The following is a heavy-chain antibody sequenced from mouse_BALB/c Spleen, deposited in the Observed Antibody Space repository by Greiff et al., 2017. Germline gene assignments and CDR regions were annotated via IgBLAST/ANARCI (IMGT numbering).Heavy chain of an antibody. CDR1: GFSLTSYG. J-gene: IGHJ3*01. V-gene: IGHV2-2*02. CDR3: DRNHQLAY. Sequence: VQLQQSGPGLVQPSQSLSITCTVSGFSLTSYGVHWVRQSPGKGLEWLGVIWSGGSTDYNAAFISRLSISKDNSKSQVFSKMNSVQANDTAIYCCDRNHQLAYWGQGTLVTVSA. CDR2: IWSGGST.